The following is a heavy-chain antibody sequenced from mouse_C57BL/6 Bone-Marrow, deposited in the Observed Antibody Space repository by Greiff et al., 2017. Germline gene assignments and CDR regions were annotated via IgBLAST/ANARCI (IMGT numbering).Heavy chain of an antibody. V-gene: IGHV1-64*01. D-gene: IGHD4-1*02. CDR3: ARKTQLAWFAY. J-gene: IGHJ3*01. CDR2: IHPNSGST. CDR1: GYTFTSYW. Sequence: QVQLQQPGAELVKPGASVKLSCKASGYTFTSYWMHWVKQRPGQGLEWIGMIHPNSGSTNYNEKFKSKATLTVDKSSSTAYMQLSSLTSEDSAVYYCARKTQLAWFAYGGQGTLVTVSA.